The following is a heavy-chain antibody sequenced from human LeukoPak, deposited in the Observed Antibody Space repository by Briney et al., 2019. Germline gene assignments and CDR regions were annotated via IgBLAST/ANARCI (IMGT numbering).Heavy chain of an antibody. J-gene: IGHJ4*02. Sequence: GGSLRLSCAASGFTFSSYAMSWVRQAPGKGLEWVSAISGSGGSTYYADSAKGRFTISRDNSKNTLYLQMNSLRAEDTAVYYCARYCSGTSCYGERDWGQGTLVTVSS. CDR2: ISGSGGST. D-gene: IGHD2-2*01. V-gene: IGHV3-23*01. CDR1: GFTFSSYA. CDR3: ARYCSGTSCYGERD.